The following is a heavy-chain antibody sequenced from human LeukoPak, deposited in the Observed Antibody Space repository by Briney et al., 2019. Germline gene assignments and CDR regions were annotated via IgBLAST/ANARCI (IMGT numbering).Heavy chain of an antibody. CDR2: ISGSGGST. J-gene: IGHJ4*02. CDR1: GFTFSSYA. Sequence: GGSLRLSCAASGFTFSSYAMSWVRQAPGKGLEWVSAISGSGGSTYYADSVKGRFTISRDNSKNTLYLQMNSLRAEDTAVYYCAKDVTYCSSTSCYNIFDYWGQGTLVTVSS. CDR3: AKDVTYCSSTSCYNIFDY. D-gene: IGHD2-2*02. V-gene: IGHV3-23*01.